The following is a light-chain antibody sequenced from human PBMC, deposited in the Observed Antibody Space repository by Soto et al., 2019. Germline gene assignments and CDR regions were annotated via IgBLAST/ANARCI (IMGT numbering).Light chain of an antibody. Sequence: EIVLTQSPGTLSLSPGDRATLSCRASQSVSNNYLAWYQQKPGQAPRLLIYASSNRATGIPARFSGSGSGIDFTLTISSLEPEDFAVYYCQQRSNWYTFGQGTRLEIK. J-gene: IGKJ5*01. CDR3: QQRSNWYT. CDR2: ASS. V-gene: IGKV3-11*01. CDR1: QSVSNNY.